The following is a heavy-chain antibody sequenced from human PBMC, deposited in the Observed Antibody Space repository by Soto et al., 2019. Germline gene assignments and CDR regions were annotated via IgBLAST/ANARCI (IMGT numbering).Heavy chain of an antibody. Sequence: SLKISSKGSGYSFTSYWISCVRQMPVKALAWMGRIDPSDSYTNYSPSFQVHVTISADKSISTAYLQWSSLKASYTAMYYCAAPIAARQVDDPYYYGMDVWSQGTTVTVSS. V-gene: IGHV5-10-1*01. CDR3: AAPIAARQVDDPYYYGMDV. CDR1: GYSFTSYW. CDR2: IDPSDSYT. J-gene: IGHJ6*02. D-gene: IGHD6-6*01.